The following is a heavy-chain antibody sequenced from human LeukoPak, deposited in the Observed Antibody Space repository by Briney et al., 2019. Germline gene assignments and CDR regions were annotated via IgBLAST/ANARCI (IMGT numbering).Heavy chain of an antibody. CDR2: IWYDGSNK. CDR1: GFTFSSYG. J-gene: IGHJ4*02. V-gene: IGHV3-33*06. D-gene: IGHD2-15*01. Sequence: GGSLRLSCAASGFTFSSYGMHWVRQAPGKGLEWVAVIWYDGSNKYYADSVKGRFTISRDNSKNTLYLQMNSLRAEDTAVYYCAKDHRDCSGGSCYSNYLDYWGQGTLVTVSS. CDR3: AKDHRDCSGGSCYSNYLDY.